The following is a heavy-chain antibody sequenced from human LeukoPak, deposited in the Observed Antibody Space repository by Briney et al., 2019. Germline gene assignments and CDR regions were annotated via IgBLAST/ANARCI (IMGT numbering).Heavy chain of an antibody. V-gene: IGHV3-33*01. Sequence: PGRSLRLSCAASGFTFSSYGMHWVRQAPGKGLEWVAVIWYDGSNKYYADSVKGRFAISRDNSKNTLYLQMNSLRPEDTAVYYCARGTLRYSSDWYLPQFDYWGQGTLVTVSS. CDR2: IWYDGSNK. CDR3: ARGTLRYSSDWYLPQFDY. J-gene: IGHJ4*02. CDR1: GFTFSSYG. D-gene: IGHD6-19*01.